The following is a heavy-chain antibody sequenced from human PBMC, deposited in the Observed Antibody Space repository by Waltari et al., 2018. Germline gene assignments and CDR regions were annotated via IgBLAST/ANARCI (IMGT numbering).Heavy chain of an antibody. V-gene: IGHV3-23*04. J-gene: IGHJ4*02. D-gene: IGHD1-26*01. CDR3: AKNSGLGYFRYYFDD. CDR2: IGERGSGGVT. Sequence: EVQVVESGGDLVQPGGSLRLSCAASGFPFAFSNYAMRWVRQAPGKGRWGIWGIGERGSGGVTYYADSVKGRYTISRDDSKNTLYLHMNSLRVEDTAIYYCAKNSGLGYFRYYFDDWGQGTLVTVSS. CDR1: GFPFAFSNYA.